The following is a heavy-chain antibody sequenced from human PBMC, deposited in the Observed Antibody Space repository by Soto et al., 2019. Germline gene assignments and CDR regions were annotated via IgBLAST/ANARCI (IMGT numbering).Heavy chain of an antibody. Sequence: QVQLVQSGAEEKKPGASVKVSCKASGYTFTSYAMHWVRQAPGQRLEWMGWINAGNGNTKYSQKFQGRVTITRDTPASTAYMEPSSLRSEDTAVSYCARSIGVVTALDYWGQGTLVTVSS. D-gene: IGHD2-21*02. J-gene: IGHJ4*02. CDR1: GYTFTSYA. CDR2: INAGNGNT. V-gene: IGHV1-3*05. CDR3: ARSIGVVTALDY.